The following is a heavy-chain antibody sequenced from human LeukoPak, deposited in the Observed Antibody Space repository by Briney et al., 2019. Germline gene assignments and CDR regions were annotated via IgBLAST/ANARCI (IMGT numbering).Heavy chain of an antibody. CDR1: GGSISSYY. D-gene: IGHD4-17*01. V-gene: IGHV4-4*07. CDR2: IYTSGST. J-gene: IGHJ5*02. CDR3: ARTVTTMGYYWFDP. Sequence: TSETLSLTCTVSGGSISSYYWSWIRQPAGKGLEWIGRIYTSGSTNYNPSLKSRVTISVDTSKNQFSLKLSSVTAADTAVYYCARTVTTMGYYWFDPWGQGTLVTVSS.